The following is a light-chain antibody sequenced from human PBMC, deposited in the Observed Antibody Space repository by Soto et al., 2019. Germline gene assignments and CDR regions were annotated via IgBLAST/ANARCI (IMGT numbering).Light chain of an antibody. V-gene: IGKV3-11*01. CDR3: QQRSNWPLALT. J-gene: IGKJ4*01. Sequence: EIVLTQSPATLSLSPGERATLSCRASQSVSSYLAWYQQKPGQAPRLLIHDASNRATGIPARFSGSGSGTDFTLTISSLEPEDFAVYYCQQRSNWPLALTFGGGTKVDIK. CDR2: DAS. CDR1: QSVSSY.